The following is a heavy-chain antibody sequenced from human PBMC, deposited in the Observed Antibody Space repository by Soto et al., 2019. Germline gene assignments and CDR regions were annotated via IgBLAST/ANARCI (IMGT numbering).Heavy chain of an antibody. V-gene: IGHV3-7*01. Sequence: WGSLRLSCAASGFTFISYSMNCFGHAPGKGLEWLANMNEDANKKYYVDSVKGRFTILGDGAGSSLFLRMDSLRAEDTAVYFCAAYNTSRHAAFDIWGRGTLVTVSS. J-gene: IGHJ3*02. CDR2: MNEDANKK. CDR1: GFTFISYS. D-gene: IGHD1-20*01. CDR3: AAYNTSRHAAFDI.